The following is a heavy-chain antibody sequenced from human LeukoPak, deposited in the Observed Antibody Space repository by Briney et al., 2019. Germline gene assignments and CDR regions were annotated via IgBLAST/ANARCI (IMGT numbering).Heavy chain of an antibody. J-gene: IGHJ2*01. CDR2: STGVST. Sequence: GGSLSLSRAASGFSFSSYAISWVRQAPGKGLEWVSASTGVSTYYPNSVKGRVTVSRDNSKNTLYLQLNSLRAEDTAVYYCAKGALGAAYWYFDVWGRGTLVSVSS. D-gene: IGHD7-27*01. CDR1: GFSFSSYA. V-gene: IGHV3-23*01. CDR3: AKGALGAAYWYFDV.